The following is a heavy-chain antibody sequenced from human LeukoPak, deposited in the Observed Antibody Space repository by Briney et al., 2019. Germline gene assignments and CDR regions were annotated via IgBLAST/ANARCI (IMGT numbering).Heavy chain of an antibody. CDR1: GGSISSYY. CDR3: ARALYITMVRGVIEWFDP. J-gene: IGHJ5*02. V-gene: IGHV4-59*01. CDR2: IYYSGCT. D-gene: IGHD3-10*01. Sequence: SETLSLTCTVSGGSISSYYWSWIRQPPGKGLEWIGYIYYSGCTNYNPSLKSRVTISVDTSKNQFSLKLSSVTAADTAVYYCARALYITMVRGVIEWFDPWGQGTLVTVPS.